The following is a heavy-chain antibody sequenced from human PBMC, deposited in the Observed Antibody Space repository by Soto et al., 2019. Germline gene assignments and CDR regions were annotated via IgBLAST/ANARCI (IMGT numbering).Heavy chain of an antibody. CDR3: ARAGAVAGTALDY. CDR1: GFTFSSYD. J-gene: IGHJ4*02. V-gene: IGHV3-13*04. Sequence: EVQLVESGGGLVQPGGSPRLSCAASGFTFSSYDMHWVRQVIGKGLEWVSGIGSGGDTYYPGSVKGRFTISRENAKNSFYLQMTSLRAGDTAIYYCARAGAVAGTALDYWGQGTLVAVSS. D-gene: IGHD6-19*01. CDR2: IGSGGDT.